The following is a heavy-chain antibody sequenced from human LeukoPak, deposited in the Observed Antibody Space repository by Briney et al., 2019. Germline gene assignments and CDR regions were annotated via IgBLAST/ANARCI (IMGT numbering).Heavy chain of an antibody. CDR3: ARGGQPDNWFHP. CDR2: IYTTGST. CDR1: GASISYGSSY. V-gene: IGHV4-61*02. Sequence: SATLSLTCTVSGASISYGSSYWSWIRQPAGKGLEWIGRIYTTGSTNYNPSLKSRVTMSVDTSNNQFSLRLTSVIAADTAVYFCARGGQPDNWFHPWGQGILVTASS. D-gene: IGHD1-26*01. J-gene: IGHJ5*02.